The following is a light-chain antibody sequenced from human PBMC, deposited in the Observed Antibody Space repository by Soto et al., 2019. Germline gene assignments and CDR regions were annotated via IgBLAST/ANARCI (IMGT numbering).Light chain of an antibody. CDR2: DDN. J-gene: IGLJ1*01. CDR1: SSNIGGNS. CDR3: GSWDSSLSAYV. V-gene: IGLV1-51*01. Sequence: QSVLAQPPSVSAAPGQNVTISCSGSSSNIGGNSVSWYQQLPGTAPKLLIYDDNKRPSGIPDRFSGSKSGTSATLGITGFQTGDEADYYCGSWDSSLSAYVFGTGTKVTVL.